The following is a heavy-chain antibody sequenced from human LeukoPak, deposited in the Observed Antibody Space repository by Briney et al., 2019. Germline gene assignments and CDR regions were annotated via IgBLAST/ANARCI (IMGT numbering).Heavy chain of an antibody. CDR2: IYTSGST. D-gene: IGHD3-3*01. J-gene: IGHJ4*02. Sequence: SETLSLTCTVSGGSISSGSYYWSWIRQPAGKGLEWIGRIYTSGSTNYNPSLKSRVTISVDTSKNQFSLKLTSVTAADTAMYYCARDWGYYSFDSWGQGTQVTVSS. CDR1: GGSISSGSYY. V-gene: IGHV4-61*02. CDR3: ARDWGYYSFDS.